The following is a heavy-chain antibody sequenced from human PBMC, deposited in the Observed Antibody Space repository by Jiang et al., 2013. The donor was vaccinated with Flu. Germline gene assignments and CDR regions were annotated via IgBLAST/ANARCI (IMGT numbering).Heavy chain of an antibody. J-gene: IGHJ4*02. Sequence: SGAEVKKPGSSLRVSCKASGDTFSTYAINWLRQAPGQGPEWMGGIVPIFGTTDYAQKFQDRLTIIADESTTTAYMELGSLKSEDTAVYYCSRTLPPMPVGGAGARFFDYWGQGTLVTVSS. D-gene: IGHD6-19*01. V-gene: IGHV1-69*01. CDR1: GDTFSTYA. CDR2: IVPIFGTT. CDR3: SRTLPPMPVGGAGARFFDY.